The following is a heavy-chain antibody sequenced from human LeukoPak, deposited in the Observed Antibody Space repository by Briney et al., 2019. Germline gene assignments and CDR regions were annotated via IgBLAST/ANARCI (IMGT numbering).Heavy chain of an antibody. D-gene: IGHD6-19*01. Sequence: GGSLRLSCAASGFTFSSYAMSWVRQAPGKGLEWVSAISGSGGSTYYADSVKGRFTISRDNSKNTLYLQMNSLRAEDTAVYYCAKGRHFEAVAAFLYFDYWGQGTLVTVSS. J-gene: IGHJ4*02. CDR3: AKGRHFEAVAAFLYFDY. CDR1: GFTFSSYA. CDR2: ISGSGGST. V-gene: IGHV3-23*01.